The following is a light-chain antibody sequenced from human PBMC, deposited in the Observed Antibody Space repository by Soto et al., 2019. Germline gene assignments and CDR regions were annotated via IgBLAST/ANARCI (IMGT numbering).Light chain of an antibody. CDR2: AAS. CDR1: QTINAY. J-gene: IGKJ2*01. V-gene: IGKV1-39*01. CDR3: QESYRTPRT. Sequence: DIQMTQSPSSLSASVGDRVTITCRASQTINAYLNWYQQKPGKAPKLLIYAASSLQGGVPSRFSGIGSDTDFTLTISSLQPEDFATYYSQESYRTPRTFGQGTGLEI.